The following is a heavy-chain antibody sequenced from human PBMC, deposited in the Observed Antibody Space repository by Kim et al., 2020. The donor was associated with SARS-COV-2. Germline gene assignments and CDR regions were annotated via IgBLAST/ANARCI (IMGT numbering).Heavy chain of an antibody. D-gene: IGHD6-19*01. J-gene: IGHJ4*02. CDR3: AREPRYSSGWYGDY. Sequence: NPSLKNAVTIYVDTSKNQFALKLSSMTAADTAVYYCAREPRYSSGWYGDYWGQGPLVTVSS. V-gene: IGHV4-30-2*04.